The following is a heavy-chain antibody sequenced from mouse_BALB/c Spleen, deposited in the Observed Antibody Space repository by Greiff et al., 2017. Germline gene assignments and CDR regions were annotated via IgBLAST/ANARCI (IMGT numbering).Heavy chain of an antibody. J-gene: IGHJ2*01. CDR1: GYSITSDYA. CDR2: ISYSGST. CDR3: ARNLYYFDY. Sequence: VQLQQSGPGLVKPSQSLSLTCTVTGYSITSDYAWNWIRQFPGNKLEWMGYISYSGSTSYNPSLKSRISITRDTSKNQFFLQLNSVTTEDTATYYCARNLYYFDYWGQGTTLTVSS. V-gene: IGHV3-2*02.